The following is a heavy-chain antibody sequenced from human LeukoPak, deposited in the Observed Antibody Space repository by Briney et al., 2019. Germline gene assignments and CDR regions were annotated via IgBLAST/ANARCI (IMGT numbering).Heavy chain of an antibody. Sequence: SETLSLTCTVSGGSISSYYGSWIRQPPGKGLEWIGYVYYSGSTNYNPSPKSRVTISVDTSKNQFSLKLSSVTAADTAVYYCARDRPWNDYWGQGTLVTVSS. D-gene: IGHD1-1*01. CDR1: GGSISSYY. CDR2: VYYSGST. CDR3: ARDRPWNDY. J-gene: IGHJ4*02. V-gene: IGHV4-59*01.